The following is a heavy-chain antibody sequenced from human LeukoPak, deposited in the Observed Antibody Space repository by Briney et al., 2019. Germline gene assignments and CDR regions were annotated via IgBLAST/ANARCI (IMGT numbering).Heavy chain of an antibody. D-gene: IGHD2-2*01. CDR3: ARENPGVVPAGGGMFDY. CDR1: GFTFSSYS. Sequence: GGSLRLSCAASGFTFSSYSMNWVRQAPGEGLEWVSSISSSSSYIYYADSVKGRFTISRDNAKNSLYLQMNSLRAEDTAVYYCARENPGVVPAGGGMFDYWGQGTLVTVSS. J-gene: IGHJ4*02. CDR2: ISSSSSYI. V-gene: IGHV3-21*01.